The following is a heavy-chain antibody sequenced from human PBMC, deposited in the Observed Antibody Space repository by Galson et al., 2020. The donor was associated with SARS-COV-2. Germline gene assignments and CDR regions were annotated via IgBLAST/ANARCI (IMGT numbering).Heavy chain of an antibody. Sequence: ASETLSLTCTVSGGSISGYYWSWIRQPPGKGLEWMGYISYSGSSNYNPSLKSRVTISVDTSKNQFSLKLTSVTAADTAVYYCAGIGIVGATPPYFYYHYGLDVWGQGTTVTVSS. J-gene: IGHJ6*02. D-gene: IGHD1-26*01. CDR3: AGIGIVGATPPYFYYHYGLDV. CDR2: ISYSGSS. CDR1: GGSISGYY. V-gene: IGHV4-59*01.